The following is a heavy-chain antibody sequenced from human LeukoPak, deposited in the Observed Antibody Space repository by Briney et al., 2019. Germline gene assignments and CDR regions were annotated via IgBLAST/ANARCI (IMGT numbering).Heavy chain of an antibody. CDR2: IYYSGST. V-gene: IGHV4-59*08. D-gene: IGHD3-10*02. J-gene: IGHJ6*03. Sequence: PSETLSLTCAVYGGSFSGYYWSWIRQPPGKGLEWIGYIYYSGSTNYNPSLKSRVTISVDTSKNQFSLKLSSVTAADTAVYYCARGPRYIDITMSYYYYYYMDVWGKGTTVTVSS. CDR1: GGSFSGYY. CDR3: ARGPRYIDITMSYYYYYYMDV.